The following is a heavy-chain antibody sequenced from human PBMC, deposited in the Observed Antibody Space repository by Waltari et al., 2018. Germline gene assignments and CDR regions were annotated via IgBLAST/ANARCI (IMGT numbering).Heavy chain of an antibody. J-gene: IGHJ5*02. CDR1: GYSISSGSY. CDR3: ARLRGSSSSGWFDP. Sequence: QVQLQESGPGLVMPSETLSLTCAVSGYSISSGSYWGWLRQPPGKGLGWIGSIYHSGSTYYNPSLKSRVTISVDTSKNQFSLQLSSVTAADTAVYYCARLRGSSSSGWFDPGAREPWSPSPQ. CDR2: IYHSGST. V-gene: IGHV4-38-2*01. D-gene: IGHD6-6*01.